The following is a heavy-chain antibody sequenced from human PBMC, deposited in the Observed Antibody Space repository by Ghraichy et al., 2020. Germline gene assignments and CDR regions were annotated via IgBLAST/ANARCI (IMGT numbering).Heavy chain of an antibody. CDR3: ATKYSSSSHYYYMDV. J-gene: IGHJ6*03. Sequence: GGSLRLSCAASGFTVSSNYMSWVRQAPGKGLEWVSVIYSGGSTYYADSVKGRFTISRDNSKNTLYLQMNSLRAEDTAVYYCATKYSSSSHYYYMDVWGKGTTVTVSS. D-gene: IGHD6-6*01. CDR2: IYSGGST. CDR1: GFTVSSNY. V-gene: IGHV3-53*01.